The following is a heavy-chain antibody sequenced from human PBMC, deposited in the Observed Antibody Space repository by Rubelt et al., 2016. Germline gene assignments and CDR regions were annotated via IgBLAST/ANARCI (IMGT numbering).Heavy chain of an antibody. V-gene: IGHV4-38-2*02. CDR2: IYYSGST. CDR3: ARDLSGGVHDY. J-gene: IGHJ4*02. D-gene: IGHD2-15*01. Sequence: GWIGSIYYSGSTYYNPSLKSRVTISVDTSKNQFSLKLTSVTAADTAVYYCARDLSGGVHDYWGQGTLVTVSS.